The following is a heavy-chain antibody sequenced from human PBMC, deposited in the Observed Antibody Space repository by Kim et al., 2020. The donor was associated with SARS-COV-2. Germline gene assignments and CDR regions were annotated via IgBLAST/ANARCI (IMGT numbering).Heavy chain of an antibody. CDR1: GNTLSEVA. CDR3: ATGRYSTSWSIEI. Sequence: ASVKVSCKVSGNTLSEVAIHWVRQAPGKGLEWMGGFDPEDEETVYAQEFQGRTSLSEDTSTETGFMELNSLRPEDTAVYYCATGRYSTSWSIEIWGQGTLVTVSS. CDR2: FDPEDEET. V-gene: IGHV1-24*01. D-gene: IGHD4-4*01. J-gene: IGHJ4*02.